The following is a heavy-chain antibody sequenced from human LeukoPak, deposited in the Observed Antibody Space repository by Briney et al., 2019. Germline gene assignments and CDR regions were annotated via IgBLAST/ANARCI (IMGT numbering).Heavy chain of an antibody. V-gene: IGHV3-7*01. D-gene: IGHD2-2*03. CDR2: IKHDGTEK. CDR3: ATFVGIVSGTYTVPGGLLV. J-gene: IGHJ6*04. Sequence: GGSLRLSCVASEFSPTNFWMTWVRRAPGRGLEWVANIKHDGTEKFYVDSVKGRFTVSRDNAKNSLYLQMNSLRAEDTAVYYCATFVGIVSGTYTVPGGLLVWGKGTTVTVSS. CDR1: EFSPTNFW.